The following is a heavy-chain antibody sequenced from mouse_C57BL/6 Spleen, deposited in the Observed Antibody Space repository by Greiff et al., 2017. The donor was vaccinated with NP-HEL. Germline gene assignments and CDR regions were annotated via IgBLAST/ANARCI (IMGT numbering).Heavy chain of an antibody. D-gene: IGHD2-5*01. Sequence: EVQLQQSGPELVKPGASVKISCKASGYTFTDYYMNWVKQSHGKSLEWIGDINPNNGGTSYNQKFKGKATLTVDKSSSTAYMELRSLTSEDSAVYYCGVYSNYVRFAYWGQGTLVTVSA. V-gene: IGHV1-26*01. CDR1: GYTFTDYY. J-gene: IGHJ3*01. CDR2: INPNNGGT. CDR3: GVYSNYVRFAY.